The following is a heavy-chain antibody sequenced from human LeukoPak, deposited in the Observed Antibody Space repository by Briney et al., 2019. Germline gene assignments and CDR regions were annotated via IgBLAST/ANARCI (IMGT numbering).Heavy chain of an antibody. CDR1: GGSFSGYY. J-gene: IGHJ4*02. Sequence: KTSETLSLTCAVYGGSFSGYYWSWIRQPPGKGLEWIGEINHSGSTNYNPSLKSRVTISVDTSKNQFSLKLSSVTAADTAVYYCARRLYNSGYYYDQDYWGQGTLVTVFS. V-gene: IGHV4-34*01. CDR2: INHSGST. CDR3: ARRLYNSGYYYDQDY. D-gene: IGHD3-22*01.